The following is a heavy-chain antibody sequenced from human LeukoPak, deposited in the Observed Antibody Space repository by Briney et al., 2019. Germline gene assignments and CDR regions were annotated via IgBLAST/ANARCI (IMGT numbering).Heavy chain of an antibody. J-gene: IGHJ4*02. D-gene: IGHD3-22*01. Sequence: PGRSLRLSCAASGFTFSNYDMHWVRQAPGEGLEWVALISYDGSNKYYADSVQGRFTISRDNSKNTLYLQMNSLRAEDTAVYYCAKTVNYYDSRRLDYWGQGTLVTVSS. CDR3: AKTVNYYDSRRLDY. V-gene: IGHV3-30*18. CDR1: GFTFSNYD. CDR2: ISYDGSNK.